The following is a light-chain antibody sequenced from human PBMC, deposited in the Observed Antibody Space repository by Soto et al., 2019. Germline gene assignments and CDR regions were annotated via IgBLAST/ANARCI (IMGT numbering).Light chain of an antibody. CDR3: QQYGHSPWT. V-gene: IGKV3-20*01. Sequence: EIVLTQSPGTLSLSPGESATLSCRASQTVGDSYLAWYQQKPGQAPRLLMYGAFNRATGIPDRFSGSGSGTDFTLTISRLEPEDFAVYYCQQYGHSPWTFGQGTKVEIK. CDR2: GAF. CDR1: QTVGDSY. J-gene: IGKJ1*01.